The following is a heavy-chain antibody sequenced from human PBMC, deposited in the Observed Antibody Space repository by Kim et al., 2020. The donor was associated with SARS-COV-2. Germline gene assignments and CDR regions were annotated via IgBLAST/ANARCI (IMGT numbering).Heavy chain of an antibody. CDR1: GGSFSGYY. V-gene: IGHV4-34*01. J-gene: IGHJ5*02. CDR3: ARAEAWNTVVTKEYYWFDP. D-gene: IGHD2-15*01. CDR2: INHSGST. Sequence: SETLSLTCAVYGGSFSGYYWSWIRQPPGKGLEWIGEINHSGSTNYNPSLKSRVTISVDTSKNQFSLKLSSVTAADTAVYYCARAEAWNTVVTKEYYWFDPWGQGTLVTVSS.